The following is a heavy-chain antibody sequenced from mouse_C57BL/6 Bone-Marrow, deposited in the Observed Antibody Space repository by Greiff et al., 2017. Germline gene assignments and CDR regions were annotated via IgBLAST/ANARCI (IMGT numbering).Heavy chain of an antibody. Sequence: VKVVESGAELVRPGTSVKMSCKASGYTFTNYWIGWAKQRPGHGLEWIGDIYPGGGYTNYNEKFKGKATLTADKSSSTAYMQFSSLTSEDSAIYYCARSDYGNYLTMDYWGQGTSVTVSS. D-gene: IGHD2-1*01. CDR3: ARSDYGNYLTMDY. V-gene: IGHV1-63*01. J-gene: IGHJ4*01. CDR2: IYPGGGYT. CDR1: GYTFTNYW.